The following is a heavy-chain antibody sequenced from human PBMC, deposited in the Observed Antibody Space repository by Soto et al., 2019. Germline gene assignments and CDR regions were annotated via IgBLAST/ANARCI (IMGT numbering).Heavy chain of an antibody. CDR2: IYHSGGT. Sequence: QVQLQESGPGLVKPSGTLSLTCAVSGDSITSSNWWTWVRQPPGKGLEWIGEIYHSGGTNYSPSLKSLVTISVDKSKSQFSLKLSSVTAADTAIYYCARRGVGATDHWGQGTLVTVSS. V-gene: IGHV4-4*02. J-gene: IGHJ4*02. D-gene: IGHD1-26*01. CDR1: GDSITSSNW. CDR3: ARRGVGATDH.